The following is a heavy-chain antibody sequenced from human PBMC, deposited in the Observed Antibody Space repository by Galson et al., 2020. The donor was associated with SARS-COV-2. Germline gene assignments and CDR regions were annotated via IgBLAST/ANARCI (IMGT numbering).Heavy chain of an antibody. V-gene: IGHV1-18*01. D-gene: IGHD4-4*01. CDR3: ARADSHDYSNYTGDDY. CDR1: GYTFTSYG. J-gene: IGHJ4*02. CDR2: ISAYNGNT. Sequence: ASVKVSCKASGYTFTSYGISCVRQAPGQGLEWMGWISAYNGNTNYAQKLQGRVTMTTDTSTSTAYMELRSLRSDDTAVYYCARADSHDYSNYTGDDYWGQGTLVTVSS.